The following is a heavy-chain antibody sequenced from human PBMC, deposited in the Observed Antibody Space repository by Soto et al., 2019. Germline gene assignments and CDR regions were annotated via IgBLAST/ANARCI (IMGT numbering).Heavy chain of an antibody. Sequence: GGSLRLSCAASGFAFSSYWMSWVRQAPGKGLEWVANIKQDGSDKYYVDSVKGRFTISRDNAKNSLFLQMNSLRADDTAVYYCAREVYGSSSDPDSWGQGTLVTVSS. J-gene: IGHJ5*01. CDR3: AREVYGSSSDPDS. CDR1: GFAFSSYW. D-gene: IGHD6-6*01. CDR2: IKQDGSDK. V-gene: IGHV3-7*03.